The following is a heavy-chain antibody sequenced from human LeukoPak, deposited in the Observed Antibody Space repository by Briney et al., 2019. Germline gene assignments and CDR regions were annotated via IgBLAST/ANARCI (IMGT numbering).Heavy chain of an antibody. CDR1: GSSLSTSGVG. V-gene: IGHV2-5*01. CDR2: IYWNDDK. CDR3: AHRRYYYDSSGSPLGAFDI. D-gene: IGHD3-22*01. J-gene: IGHJ3*02. Sequence: ESGPTLAKPTQTLTLTCTFSGSSLSTSGVGVGWIRQPPGKALEWLALIYWNDDKRYSPSLKSRLTITKDTSKNQVVLTMTNMDPVDTATYYCAHRRYYYDSSGSPLGAFDIWGQGTMVTVSS.